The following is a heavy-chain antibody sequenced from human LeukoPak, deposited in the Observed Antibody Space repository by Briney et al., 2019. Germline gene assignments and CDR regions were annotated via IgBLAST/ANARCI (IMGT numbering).Heavy chain of an antibody. J-gene: IGHJ5*02. CDR3: ARSSRVLTWIQVDP. Sequence: KPSETLSLTCTVSGGSISSYYWSWIRQPPGKGLEWIGYIYYSGSTNYNPSLKSRVTISVDTSKNQFSLKLSSVTAADTAVYYCARSSRVLTWIQVDPWGQGTLVTVSS. CDR2: IYYSGST. D-gene: IGHD5-18*01. CDR1: GGSISSYY. V-gene: IGHV4-59*08.